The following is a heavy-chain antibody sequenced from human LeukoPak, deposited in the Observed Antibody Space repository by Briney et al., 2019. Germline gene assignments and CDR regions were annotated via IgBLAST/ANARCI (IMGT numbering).Heavy chain of an antibody. V-gene: IGHV4-34*01. J-gene: IGHJ5*02. CDR2: INHSGST. Sequence: SETLSLTCAVYGGSFSGYYWSWIRQPPGKGLEWIGEINHSGSTNYNPSLKSRVTISVDTSKNQFSLKLSSVTAADTAVYYCARSRIAAAGTSRWFDPWGQGTLVTVS. D-gene: IGHD6-13*01. CDR3: ARSRIAAAGTSRWFDP. CDR1: GGSFSGYY.